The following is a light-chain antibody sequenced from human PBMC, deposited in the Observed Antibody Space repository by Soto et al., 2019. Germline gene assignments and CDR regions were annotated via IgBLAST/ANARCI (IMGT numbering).Light chain of an antibody. CDR3: AAWDDSLGGSWV. CDR2: AND. J-gene: IGLJ3*02. V-gene: IGLV1-47*02. CDR1: SSNIGSNY. Sequence: QTVVTQPPSASGTPGQRVIISCSGRSSNIGSNYVNWFQHLPGTAPKLLIYANDQRPSGVPDRFSGSKSGTSASLAISGLRSEDEADYYCAAWDDSLGGSWVFGGGTQLTVL.